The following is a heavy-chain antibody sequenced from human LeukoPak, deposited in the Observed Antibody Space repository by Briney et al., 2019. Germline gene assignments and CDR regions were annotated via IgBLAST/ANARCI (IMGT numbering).Heavy chain of an antibody. V-gene: IGHV3-23*01. Sequence: PGGSLRLSCAASGFTFSSYAMSWVRQAPGKGLEWVSGISASGGSTYYAGSVKGRFTISRDNSKNTLYLQMNSLRAEDTAVYYCAKESRAVAGYYFDYWGQGTLVTVSS. CDR2: ISASGGST. D-gene: IGHD6-19*01. CDR1: GFTFSSYA. CDR3: AKESRAVAGYYFDY. J-gene: IGHJ4*02.